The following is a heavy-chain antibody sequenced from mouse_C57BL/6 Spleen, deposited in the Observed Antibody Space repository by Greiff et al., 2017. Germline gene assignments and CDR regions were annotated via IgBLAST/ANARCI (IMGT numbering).Heavy chain of an antibody. CDR3: ARSGTGTNYFDY. Sequence: QVQLQQSGAELVKPGASVKISCKASGYAFSSYWMNWVKQRPGKGLEWIGQIYPGDGDTNYNGKFKGKDTLTADKSSSTAYMQLSSLTSEDSAVYFCARSGTGTNYFDYWGQGTTLTVSS. CDR1: GYAFSSYW. D-gene: IGHD4-1*01. J-gene: IGHJ2*01. CDR2: IYPGDGDT. V-gene: IGHV1-80*01.